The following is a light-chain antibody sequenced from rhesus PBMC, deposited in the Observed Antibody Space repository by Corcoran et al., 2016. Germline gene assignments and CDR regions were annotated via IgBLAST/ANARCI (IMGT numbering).Light chain of an antibody. J-gene: IGKJ1*01. V-gene: IGKV2-65*01. CDR2: HVS. CDR3: GQGTDVPWT. Sequence: DVVMTQSPLSLPITPGQPASISCRSSQSLVHSNGNTYLSWYQQKPGQPPGRLIYHVSTRGSGDPDRFSGSGEGTGFTLIISRVGAGDVGVYYCGQGTDVPWTFGQGTKVEIK. CDR1: QSLVHSNGNTY.